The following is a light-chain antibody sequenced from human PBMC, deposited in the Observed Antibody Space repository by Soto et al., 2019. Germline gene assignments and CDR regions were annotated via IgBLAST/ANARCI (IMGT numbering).Light chain of an antibody. CDR3: QTWGSGIRVV. V-gene: IGLV4-69*01. Sequence: QSVLTQSPSASASLGASVKLTCTLSSGHSSYAIAWHQQQPEKGPRYLMKLNSDGSHRKGDGIPDRFSGSSSGAERYLTISSLQSEDEADYYCQTWGSGIRVVFGGGTKVTVL. J-gene: IGLJ2*01. CDR1: SGHSSYA. CDR2: LNSDGSH.